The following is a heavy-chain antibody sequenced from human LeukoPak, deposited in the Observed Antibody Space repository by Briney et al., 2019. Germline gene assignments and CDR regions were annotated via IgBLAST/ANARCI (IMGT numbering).Heavy chain of an antibody. CDR1: GFTFSNYE. J-gene: IGHJ2*01. V-gene: IGHV3-21*01. D-gene: IGHD2/OR15-2a*01. Sequence: KTGGSLRLSCTASGFTFSNYEMNWVRQAPGKGLEWVSSITRQSTYIYYADSMKGRFTISRGSAKNSLYLQMNSLRADDTAVYYCARAPSGENYFPWYFDLWGRGTLVTVSS. CDR2: ITRQSTYI. CDR3: ARAPSGENYFPWYFDL.